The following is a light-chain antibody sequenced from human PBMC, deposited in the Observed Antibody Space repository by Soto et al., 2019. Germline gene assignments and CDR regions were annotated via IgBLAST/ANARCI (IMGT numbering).Light chain of an antibody. V-gene: IGLV2-11*01. CDR1: SSDVGGYNY. CDR3: CSYTGTYTWV. Sequence: QLVLTQPRSVSGSPGQSVTISCTGSSSDVGGYNYVSWYQQYPGKAPKFVIYDVNKRPSGVPDRFSGSKSGNTASLTISGLQAEDEADYYCCSYTGTYTWVFGGGTKLTVL. CDR2: DVN. J-gene: IGLJ3*02.